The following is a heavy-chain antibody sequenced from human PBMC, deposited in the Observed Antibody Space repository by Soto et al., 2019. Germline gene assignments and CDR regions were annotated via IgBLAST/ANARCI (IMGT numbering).Heavy chain of an antibody. Sequence: ASVKVSCKASGYTFTGDYMDWVRQAPGQGLEWMGWINPNSGGTNYAQKFQGWVTMTRDTSISTAYMELSRLRSDDTAVYYCARELRYPFGELFYGYGMNVWGQGTTVTVSS. CDR2: INPNSGGT. D-gene: IGHD3-10*01. CDR3: ARELRYPFGELFYGYGMNV. CDR1: GYTFTGDY. J-gene: IGHJ6*02. V-gene: IGHV1-2*04.